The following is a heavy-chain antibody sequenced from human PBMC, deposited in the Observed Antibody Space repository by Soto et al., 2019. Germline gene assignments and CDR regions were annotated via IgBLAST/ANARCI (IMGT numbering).Heavy chain of an antibody. CDR2: INSDGSST. CDR3: ATTIDGYNPFDY. D-gene: IGHD5-12*01. J-gene: IGHJ4*02. Sequence: GGSLRLSCAASGFTFSSYWMHWVRQAPGKGLVWVSRINSDGSSTSYADSVKGRFTISRDNAKNTLYLQMNSLRAEDTAVYYCATTIDGYNPFDYWGQGTLVTVPS. V-gene: IGHV3-74*01. CDR1: GFTFSSYW.